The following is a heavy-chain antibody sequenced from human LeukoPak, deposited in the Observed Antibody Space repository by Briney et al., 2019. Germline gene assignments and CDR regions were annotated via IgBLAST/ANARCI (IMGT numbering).Heavy chain of an antibody. CDR3: TRADFGGTSGYYFHGLDV. Sequence: ASVKVSCKAAGYIFTNYYLHWVRQAPGQGLEWMGIINPGGGSTSCAQKFQGRVTMTRDTSTTTVYMELSSLRSEDTAVYYCTRADFGGTSGYYFHGLDVWGQGTTVTVSS. J-gene: IGHJ6*02. D-gene: IGHD4-23*01. CDR2: INPGGGST. V-gene: IGHV1-46*01. CDR1: GYIFTNYY.